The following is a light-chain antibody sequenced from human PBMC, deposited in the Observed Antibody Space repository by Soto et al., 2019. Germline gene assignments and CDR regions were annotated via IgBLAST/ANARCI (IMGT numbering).Light chain of an antibody. CDR2: GES. CDR3: HQRQSWPRT. J-gene: IGKJ1*01. V-gene: IGKV3-20*01. CDR1: QSVSSSY. Sequence: EIVLTQSPGTLSLSPGERATLSCRASQSVSSSYLAWYQQKPGQAPRLXIYGESSRATGIPDRFSGSGSGTDLTLTISEVQPEDFAVYYCHQRQSWPRTFGQGTKVDIK.